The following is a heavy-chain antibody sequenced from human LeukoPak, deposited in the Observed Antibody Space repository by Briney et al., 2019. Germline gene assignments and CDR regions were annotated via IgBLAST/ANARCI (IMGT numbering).Heavy chain of an antibody. CDR3: AKVMATIPGY. Sequence: GGSLRLSCAASGFTFSSYGMNWVRQAPGKGLEWLSHISISGTTIHCADSVKGRFTISRDNAKNSVYLQMNSLRAEDTAVYYCAKVMATIPGYWGQGTLVTVSS. D-gene: IGHD5-24*01. V-gene: IGHV3-48*04. CDR2: ISISGTTI. J-gene: IGHJ4*02. CDR1: GFTFSSYG.